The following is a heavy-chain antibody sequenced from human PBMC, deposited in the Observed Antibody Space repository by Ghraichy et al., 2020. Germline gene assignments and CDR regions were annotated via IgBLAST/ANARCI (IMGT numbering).Heavy chain of an antibody. J-gene: IGHJ4*02. Sequence: GSLRLSCAASGFTFSSYGMHWVRQAPGKGLEWVAVISYDGSNKYYADSVKGRFTISRDNSKNTLYLQMNSLRAEDTAVYYCAKENNYYDSSGYYYWLDYWGQGTLVTVSS. CDR1: GFTFSSYG. CDR3: AKENNYYDSSGYYYWLDY. CDR2: ISYDGSNK. V-gene: IGHV3-30*18. D-gene: IGHD3-22*01.